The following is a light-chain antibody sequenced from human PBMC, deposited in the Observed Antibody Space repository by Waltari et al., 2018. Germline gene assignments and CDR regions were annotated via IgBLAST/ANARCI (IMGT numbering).Light chain of an antibody. J-gene: IGKJ4*01. CDR3: QKYGSTPRP. Sequence: EIVLTQSPVTLSLSPGERASLSCRASQSISNNYLAWYQQIPGQAPRLLIHHASTRATGIPDRFSGSGSGTDFTLTISRLEPEDFAVYYCQKYGSTPRPFGGGTKVEI. V-gene: IGKV3-20*01. CDR2: HAS. CDR1: QSISNNY.